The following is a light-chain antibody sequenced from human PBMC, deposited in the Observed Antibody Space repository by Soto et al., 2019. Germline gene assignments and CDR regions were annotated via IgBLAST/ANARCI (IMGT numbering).Light chain of an antibody. Sequence: EVVLTQSPGTLSLSPGEGATLSCRASQSVGNNFLAWYQQKPGQAPRLLIYNAFSRATGIPDRFSGSGSGTDFTLNVSRLEPDDLAVYYCQQYAYSPQTVRQGTRLEIK. CDR1: QSVGNNF. J-gene: IGKJ5*01. CDR2: NAF. V-gene: IGKV3-20*01. CDR3: QQYAYSPQT.